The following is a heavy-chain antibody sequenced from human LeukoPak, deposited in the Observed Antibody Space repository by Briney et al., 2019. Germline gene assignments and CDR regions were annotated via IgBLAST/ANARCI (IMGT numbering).Heavy chain of an antibody. CDR1: GYTFTGYY. J-gene: IGHJ5*02. V-gene: IGHV1-2*02. CDR3: ARSGKGVDNWFDP. CDR2: INPNSGGT. Sequence: GASVKVSCKASGYTFTGYYMHWVRQAPGQGLEWMGWINPNSGGTNYAQKFQGRVTMTRDTSISTAYMELRRLRSDDTAVYYCARSGKGVDNWFDPWGQGTLVTVSS. D-gene: IGHD3-10*01.